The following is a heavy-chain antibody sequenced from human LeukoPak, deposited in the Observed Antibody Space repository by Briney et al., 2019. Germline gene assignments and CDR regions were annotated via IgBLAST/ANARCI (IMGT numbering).Heavy chain of an antibody. CDR3: ARDGSRYCSATSCYTGYYYYGMDV. D-gene: IGHD2-2*02. V-gene: IGHV3-11*01. CDR1: GFTFSDYY. J-gene: IGHJ6*02. Sequence: GGFLRLFCAASGFTFSDYYMSWIRQAPGKGLEWVSYIRGSGGTIYYADSVKGRFTISWDNAKNSLYLQMNSLRAEDTAVYYCARDGSRYCSATSCYTGYYYYGMDVWGQGTTVTVSS. CDR2: IRGSGGTI.